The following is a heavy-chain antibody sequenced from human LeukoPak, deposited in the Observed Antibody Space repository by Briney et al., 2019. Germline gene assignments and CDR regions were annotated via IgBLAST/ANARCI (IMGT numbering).Heavy chain of an antibody. Sequence: PXGSLRLSCSASGFTFGDYAMNWIRQPPGKGLEWIGEINHSGSTNYNPSLKSRVTISVDTSKNQFSLKLSSVTAADTAVYYCARGFDCSSTSCYFDYWGQGTLVTVSS. CDR3: ARGFDCSSTSCYFDY. CDR2: INHSGST. CDR1: GFTFGDYA. D-gene: IGHD2-2*01. J-gene: IGHJ4*02. V-gene: IGHV4-34*01.